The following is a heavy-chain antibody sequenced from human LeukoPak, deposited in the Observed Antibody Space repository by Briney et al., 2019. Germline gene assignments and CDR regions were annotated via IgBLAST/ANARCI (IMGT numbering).Heavy chain of an antibody. CDR3: ASLYYGGNNFDY. CDR2: IYSGGRT. Sequence: GGSLELSCAASGFPVSSKYMSWVRPAPGKGLEWVSVIYSGGRTHYVDSVKGRFTISRDNSKNTVYLQMNSLRAEDTAVYYCASLYYGGNNFDYWGQGTLVTVSS. D-gene: IGHD4-23*01. J-gene: IGHJ4*02. CDR1: GFPVSSKY. V-gene: IGHV3-66*01.